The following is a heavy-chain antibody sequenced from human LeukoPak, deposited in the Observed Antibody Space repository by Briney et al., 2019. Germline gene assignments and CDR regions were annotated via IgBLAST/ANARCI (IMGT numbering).Heavy chain of an antibody. CDR2: ISDIGSI. V-gene: IGHV4-59*12. J-gene: IGHJ4*02. D-gene: IGHD5-18*01. CDR1: GGSISSYY. CDR3: ARAYSYGTRVYGY. Sequence: SETLSLTCTVSGGSISSYYWSWIRQPPGKGLEWIAYISDIGSINYNPSLKSRVTISLDTSKNQFSLKLSSVTAADTAVYYCARAYSYGTRVYGYWGQGTLVTVSS.